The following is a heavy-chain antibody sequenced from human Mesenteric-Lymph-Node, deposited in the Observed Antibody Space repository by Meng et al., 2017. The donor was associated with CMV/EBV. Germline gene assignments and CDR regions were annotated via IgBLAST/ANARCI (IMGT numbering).Heavy chain of an antibody. CDR2: INPSSGGT. J-gene: IGHJ4*02. D-gene: IGHD7-27*01. Sequence: KVSCKASGYTFTGYLMHWVRQAPGQGLEWMGRINPSSGGTNYAQKFQGRVTMTRDTSISTAYMELSRLRSDDTAVYYCAKDLGNGVDYWGQGTLVTVSS. CDR1: GYTFTGYL. CDR3: AKDLGNGVDY. V-gene: IGHV1-2*06.